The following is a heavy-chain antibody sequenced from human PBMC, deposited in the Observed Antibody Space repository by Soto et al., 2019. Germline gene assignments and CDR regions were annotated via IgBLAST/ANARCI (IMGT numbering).Heavy chain of an antibody. CDR1: GGTFSSYT. D-gene: IGHD3-16*01. CDR2: IIPILGKP. CDR3: ATDVDLPYEF. Sequence: QVQLVQSGAEVKKSGSSVKVSCKTSGGTFSSYTVNWVRQAPGQGPEWMGRIIPILGKPNYAQKFQGRVTITADTSTSTAYMEVTSLRSEDTAVYYCATDVDLPYEFWGQGTLVTVS. J-gene: IGHJ4*02. V-gene: IGHV1-69*02.